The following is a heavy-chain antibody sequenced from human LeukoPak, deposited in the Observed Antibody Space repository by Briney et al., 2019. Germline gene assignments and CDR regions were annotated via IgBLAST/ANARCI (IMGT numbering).Heavy chain of an antibody. D-gene: IGHD6-19*01. J-gene: IGHJ5*02. Sequence: PSETLSLTCTVSGGSISSRSYYWGWIRQPPGKGLEWIGSIYYSGSTYYNPSPKSRVTISVDTSKNQFSLKLSSVTAADTAVYYCARKGAVAGTRWFDPWGQGTLVTVSS. V-gene: IGHV4-39*01. CDR1: GGSISSRSYY. CDR3: ARKGAVAGTRWFDP. CDR2: IYYSGST.